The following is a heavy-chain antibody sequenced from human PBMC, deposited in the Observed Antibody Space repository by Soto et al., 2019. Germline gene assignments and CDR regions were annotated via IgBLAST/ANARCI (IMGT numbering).Heavy chain of an antibody. CDR2: ITAYNANA. CDR1: GYTFRNFG. Sequence: QIQLLQSGAEVKKPGASVKVTCKASGYTFRNFGISWVRQAPGQGLEWMGWITAYNANANYAQKFQGRLTMTAATSTSTACIELRSLRSDDTAVYYCARENSYFDSWGQGTLVTVSS. CDR3: ARENSYFDS. J-gene: IGHJ4*02. V-gene: IGHV1-18*01.